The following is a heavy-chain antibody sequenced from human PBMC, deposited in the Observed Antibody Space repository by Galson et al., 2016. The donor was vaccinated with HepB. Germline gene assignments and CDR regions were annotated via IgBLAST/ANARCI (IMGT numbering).Heavy chain of an antibody. Sequence: SLRLSCAASGFSFRNFAMTWVRQTPGEGLEWVAFVTISGATTFFADSVKGRFNISRDNCKNTPYLEMNSLRAEDTALYYCAKAWHYDTSGAYYRYYFDYWGQGTLVIVSS. CDR2: VTISGATT. D-gene: IGHD3-22*01. J-gene: IGHJ4*02. V-gene: IGHV3-23*01. CDR3: AKAWHYDTSGAYYRYYFDY. CDR1: GFSFRNFA.